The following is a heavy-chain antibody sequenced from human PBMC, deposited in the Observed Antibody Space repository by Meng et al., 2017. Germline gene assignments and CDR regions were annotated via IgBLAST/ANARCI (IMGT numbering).Heavy chain of an antibody. J-gene: IGHJ4*02. D-gene: IGHD5-24*01. V-gene: IGHV3-15*01. CDR2: NKSKTDGGTT. Sequence: EVPRVGVGGGLVKPGGSLWPSFAAFGFIFSNAWMSMVRPAPGKGPGWGGRNKSKTDGGTTDYAAPVKSRINLSKNESKNQLDPQINRLKTEETVGYYRTTRWSSKDYWGQGTLVTVSS. CDR1: GFIFSNAW. CDR3: TTRWSSKDY.